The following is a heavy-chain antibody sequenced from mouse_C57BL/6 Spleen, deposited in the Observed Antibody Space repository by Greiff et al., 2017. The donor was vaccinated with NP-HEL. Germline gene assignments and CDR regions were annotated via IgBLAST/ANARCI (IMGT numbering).Heavy chain of an antibody. CDR3: ARSPTTVVDWFAY. D-gene: IGHD1-1*01. Sequence: VKLMESGAELVKPGASVKISCKASGYAFSSYWMNWVKQRPGKGLEWIGQIYPGDGDTNYNGKFKGKATLTADKSSSTAYMQLSSLTSEDSAVYFCARSPTTVVDWFAYWGQGTLVTVSA. J-gene: IGHJ3*01. CDR2: IYPGDGDT. V-gene: IGHV1-80*01. CDR1: GYAFSSYW.